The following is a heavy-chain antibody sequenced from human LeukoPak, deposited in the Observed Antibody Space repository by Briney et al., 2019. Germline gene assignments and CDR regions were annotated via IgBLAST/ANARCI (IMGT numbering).Heavy chain of an antibody. CDR2: ISAYNGNT. V-gene: IGHV1-18*01. CDR3: ARYDYGDYDVGYYYYGMDV. CDR1: GYTFTSYG. Sequence: ASVKVSCKASGYTFTSYGISWVRQAPGQGLEWMGWISAYNGNTNYAQKLQGRVTMTTDTSTSTAYMELRSLRSDDTAVYYCARYDYGDYDVGYYYYGMDVWGQGTTVTVSS. D-gene: IGHD4-17*01. J-gene: IGHJ6*02.